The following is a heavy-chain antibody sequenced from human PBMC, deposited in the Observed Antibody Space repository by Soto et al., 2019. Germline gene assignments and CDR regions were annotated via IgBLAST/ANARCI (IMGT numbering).Heavy chain of an antibody. CDR1: GYTFTSYA. J-gene: IGHJ6*02. D-gene: IGHD2-2*01. CDR3: ARGGCSSTSCSSFYYYYGMAV. CDR2: INAGNGNT. Sequence: ASVKVSCKASGYTFTSYAMHWVRQAPVQKLEWMGWINAGNGNTKYSQKFQGRVTITRDTSASTAYVELSSLRSEDTAVYYCARGGCSSTSCSSFYYYYGMAVWGQGTTVTVFS. V-gene: IGHV1-3*01.